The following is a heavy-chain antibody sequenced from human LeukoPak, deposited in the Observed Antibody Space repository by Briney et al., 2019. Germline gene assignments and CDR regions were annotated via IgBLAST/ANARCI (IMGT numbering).Heavy chain of an antibody. V-gene: IGHV3-48*01. Sequence: PGGSLRLSCAGSGFTFSGYSMNWVRQAPGKGLEWVSYISSSGSTIKYADSVKGRFTISRDNAKNSLYLQMNSLRAEDTAVYYCARDNQLWRGGDDYWGQGTLVTVSS. CDR1: GFTFSGYS. CDR3: ARDNQLWRGGDDY. CDR2: ISSSGSTI. J-gene: IGHJ4*02. D-gene: IGHD5-18*01.